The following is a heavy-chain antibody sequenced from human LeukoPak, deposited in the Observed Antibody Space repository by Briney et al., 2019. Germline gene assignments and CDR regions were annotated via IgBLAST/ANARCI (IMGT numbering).Heavy chain of an antibody. D-gene: IGHD2-15*01. CDR2: IIPIFGTT. V-gene: IGHV1-69*13. J-gene: IGHJ3*01. CDR3: ARDGVGAFDV. CDR1: GDTFSSYV. Sequence: SVKVSCKASGDTFSSYVIHWVRQAPGQGLDWMGGIIPIFGTTNYAQKFQGRVTITADESTSTVYMEVSSLTSEDTAVYLCARDGVGAFDVWGQGTMVTVSS.